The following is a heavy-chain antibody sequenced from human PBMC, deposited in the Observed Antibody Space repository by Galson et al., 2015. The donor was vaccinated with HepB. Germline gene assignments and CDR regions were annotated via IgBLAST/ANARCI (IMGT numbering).Heavy chain of an antibody. CDR3: ARGGEWLGGNDWFDP. V-gene: IGHV1-69*06. D-gene: IGHD6-19*01. Sequence: SVKVSCKASGGTFSSYAISWVRQAPGQGLEWMGGIIPIFGTANYAQKFQGRVTITADKSTSTAYMELSSLRSEDTAVYYCARGGEWLGGNDWFDPWGQGTLVTVSS. CDR2: IIPIFGTA. CDR1: GGTFSSYA. J-gene: IGHJ5*02.